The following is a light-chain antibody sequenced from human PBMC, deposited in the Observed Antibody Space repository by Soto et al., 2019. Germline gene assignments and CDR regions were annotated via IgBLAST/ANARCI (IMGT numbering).Light chain of an antibody. CDR1: QSIDNNH. CDR3: EYYGTSIT. Sequence: EIVLTQSPGTLSLSPGERVTLSCSASQSIDNNHLAWYQQKPGQAPRLLIHGTSNRATGIPDRFSGSGSGTDFTLTFSRLEPEDFAVYYCEYYGTSITFGGGPKVEIK. J-gene: IGKJ4*01. CDR2: GTS. V-gene: IGKV3-20*01.